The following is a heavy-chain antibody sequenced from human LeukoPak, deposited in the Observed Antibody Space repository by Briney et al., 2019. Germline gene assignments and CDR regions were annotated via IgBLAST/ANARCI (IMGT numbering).Heavy chain of an antibody. J-gene: IGHJ1*01. CDR3: AHSPQLLTAKYFQD. Sequence: SGPTLVNPTQTLTLTCTFSGFSLSTSGVGVGWIRQPPGKALEWLALIYRDDDKRYSPSLKSRLTITKDISKNQVVLTMTNMDPVDTATYYCAHSPQLLTAKYFQDWGQGTLVTVSS. D-gene: IGHD2-2*01. CDR2: IYRDDDK. CDR1: GFSLSTSGVG. V-gene: IGHV2-5*02.